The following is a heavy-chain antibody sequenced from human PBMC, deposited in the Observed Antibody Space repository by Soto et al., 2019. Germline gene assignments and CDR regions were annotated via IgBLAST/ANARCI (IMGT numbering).Heavy chain of an antibody. CDR3: ARDYPIVGANPESAFDL. Sequence: EVQLVESGGGLVQPGGSLRLCCAASGFTFSNYRMNWVRQAPGKGLEWVSFISSSSDTIYYADSVKGRFTISRDNAKNSLYLQMNSLRDEDTAVYYCARDYPIVGANPESAFDLWGQGTMVTVSS. CDR1: GFTFSNYR. D-gene: IGHD1-26*01. V-gene: IGHV3-48*02. CDR2: ISSSSDTI. J-gene: IGHJ3*01.